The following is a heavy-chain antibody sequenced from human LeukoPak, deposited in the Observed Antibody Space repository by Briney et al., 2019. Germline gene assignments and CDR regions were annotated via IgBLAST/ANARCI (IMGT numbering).Heavy chain of an antibody. CDR1: GCSFTSYW. J-gene: IGHJ6*04. V-gene: IGHV5-10-1*01. CDR2: IDPSDSYT. CDR3: ARLDRASYGMDV. D-gene: IGHD1-14*01. Sequence: GESLQISCKGSGCSFTSYWISWGRRMPGKGRGGMGRIDPSDSYTNYSPSFQGHVTISADKSISTAYLQWSSLKASDTAMYYCARLDRASYGMDVWGKGTTVTVSS.